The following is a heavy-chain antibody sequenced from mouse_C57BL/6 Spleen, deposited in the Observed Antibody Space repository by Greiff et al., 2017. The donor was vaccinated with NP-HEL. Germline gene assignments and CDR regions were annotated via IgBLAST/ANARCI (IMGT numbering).Heavy chain of an antibody. J-gene: IGHJ1*03. V-gene: IGHV5-17*01. CDR2: ISSGSSTI. CDR3: ALYYGSSRGYFDV. D-gene: IGHD1-1*01. CDR1: GFTFSDYG. Sequence: EVQLVESGGGLVKPGGSLKLSCAASGFTFSDYGMHWVRQAPEKGLEWVAYISSGSSTIYYADTVKGRFTISRDNAKNTLFLQMTSLRSEDTAMYYCALYYGSSRGYFDVWGTGTTVTVSS.